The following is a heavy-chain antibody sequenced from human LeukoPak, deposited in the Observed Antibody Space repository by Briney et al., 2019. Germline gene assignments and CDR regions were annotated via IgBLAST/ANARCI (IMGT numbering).Heavy chain of an antibody. CDR2: IYYSGNT. CDR3: ARAGSYDFWTEMRFDI. D-gene: IGHD3/OR15-3a*01. Sequence: SETLSLTCTVSGGSISNGGYYWNWIRQHPGKGLEWIGYIYYSGNTYYNPSLKSRVTISVDTSKNQFSLKLSSVTAADTAVYYFARAGSYDFWTEMRFDIWGRGTMVTVSS. V-gene: IGHV4-31*03. CDR1: GGSISNGGYY. J-gene: IGHJ3*02.